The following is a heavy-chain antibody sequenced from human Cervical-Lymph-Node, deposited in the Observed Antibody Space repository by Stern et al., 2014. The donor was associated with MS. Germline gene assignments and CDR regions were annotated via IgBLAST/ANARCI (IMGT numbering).Heavy chain of an antibody. CDR1: GFTFSSYA. Sequence: EVQLVESGGGLVQPGGSLRLSCAASGFTFSSYAMHWVRQAPGKGLEYVSAISSNGGSTYYANSVKGRFTISRDNSKNTLYLQMGSLRAEDMAVYYCARGEALYYFDYWGQGTLVTVSS. CDR3: ARGEALYYFDY. V-gene: IGHV3-64*01. J-gene: IGHJ4*02. CDR2: ISSNGGST.